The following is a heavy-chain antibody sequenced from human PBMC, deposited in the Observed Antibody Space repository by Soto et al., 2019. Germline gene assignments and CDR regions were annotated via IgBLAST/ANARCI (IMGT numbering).Heavy chain of an antibody. J-gene: IGHJ6*02. V-gene: IGHV1-69*13. CDR1: GGTFSSYA. CDR3: ARDQGWLQFRDYYYGMDV. Sequence: SVKVSCKASGGTFSSYAISWVRQAPGQGLEWMGGIIPIFGTANYAQKFQGRVTITADESTSTAYMELSSLRSEDTAVYYCARDQGWLQFRDYYYGMDVWGQGTTVTVSS. D-gene: IGHD5-12*01. CDR2: IIPIFGTA.